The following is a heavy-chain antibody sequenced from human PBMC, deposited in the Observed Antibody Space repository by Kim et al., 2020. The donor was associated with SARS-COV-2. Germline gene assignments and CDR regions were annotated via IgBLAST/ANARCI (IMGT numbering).Heavy chain of an antibody. CDR3: AGISLVRGYVES. CDR1: GGSISNSY. Sequence: SETLSLTCSVSGGSISNSYWSWIRQSPENGLEWIGYIFYTGSTKYNPSFNSRVAISVETSKKQFSLKLSSVTAADTAVYYCAGISLVRGYVESWGQGTPV. V-gene: IGHV4-59*13. J-gene: IGHJ4*02. D-gene: IGHD3-10*01. CDR2: IFYTGST.